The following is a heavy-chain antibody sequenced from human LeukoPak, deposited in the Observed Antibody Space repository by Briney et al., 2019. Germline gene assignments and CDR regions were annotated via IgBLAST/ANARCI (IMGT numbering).Heavy chain of an antibody. V-gene: IGHV4-34*01. Sequence: SETLSLTCAVYGGSFSGYYWSWIRQPPGKGLEWIGEINHSGSTDYNPSLKSRVTISVDTSKNQFSLKRSSVTAADTAVYYCASGGSYPGWFDPWGQGTLVTVSS. J-gene: IGHJ5*02. D-gene: IGHD1-26*01. CDR3: ASGGSYPGWFDP. CDR1: GGSFSGYY. CDR2: INHSGST.